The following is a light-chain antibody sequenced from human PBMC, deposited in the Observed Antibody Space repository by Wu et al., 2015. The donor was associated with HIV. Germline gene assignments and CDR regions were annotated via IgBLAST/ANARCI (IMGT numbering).Light chain of an antibody. J-gene: IGKJ1*01. V-gene: IGKV1-27*01. Sequence: DIQMTQSPSSLSASVGDRVTITCRASQGISNYLAWYQQKPGKVPKLLIYAASTSQSGVPSRFSGSGSGTDFTLTISSLQPEDVATYYCTKINTAPWTFGQGTKVEIK. CDR2: AAS. CDR1: QGISNY. CDR3: TKINTAPWT.